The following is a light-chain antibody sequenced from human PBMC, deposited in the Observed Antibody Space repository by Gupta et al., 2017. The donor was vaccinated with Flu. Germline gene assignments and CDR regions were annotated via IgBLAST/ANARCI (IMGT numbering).Light chain of an antibody. J-gene: IGKJ1*01. CDR1: QSISSW. Sequence: DIQMTQSPSTLSASVGDRVTITCRASQSISSWLAWYQQKPGKAPNLLVYKASKLESGVPSRFSGSGSGTEFTLTISSLQPDDFATYYCHQENSSSRTFGQGTKVEIK. V-gene: IGKV1-5*03. CDR3: HQENSSSRT. CDR2: KAS.